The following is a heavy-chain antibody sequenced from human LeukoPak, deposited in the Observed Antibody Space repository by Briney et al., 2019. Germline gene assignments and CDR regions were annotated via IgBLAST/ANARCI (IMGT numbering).Heavy chain of an antibody. Sequence: GGSLRLSCAASGFTFSSYWMSWVRQAPGKGLEWVANIKQDGSEKYYVDSVKGQFTISRDNAKNSLYLQMNSLRAEDTAVYYCARAPGIAVAGPWAYWGQGTLVTVSS. CDR1: GFTFSSYW. CDR3: ARAPGIAVAGPWAY. J-gene: IGHJ4*02. D-gene: IGHD6-19*01. CDR2: IKQDGSEK. V-gene: IGHV3-7*01.